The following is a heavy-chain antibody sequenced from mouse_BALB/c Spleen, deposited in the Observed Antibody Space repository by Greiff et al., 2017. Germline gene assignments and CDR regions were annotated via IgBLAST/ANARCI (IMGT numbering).Heavy chain of an antibody. Sequence: EVKLQQSGPELVKPGASVKMSCKASGYTFTSYVMHWVKQKPGQGLEWIGYINPYNDGTKYNEKFKGKATLTSDKSSSTAYMELSSLTSEDSAVYYCARWRAYGNYLMDYWGQGTSVTVSS. J-gene: IGHJ4*01. CDR1: GYTFTSYV. V-gene: IGHV1-14*01. D-gene: IGHD2-1*01. CDR3: ARWRAYGNYLMDY. CDR2: INPYNDGT.